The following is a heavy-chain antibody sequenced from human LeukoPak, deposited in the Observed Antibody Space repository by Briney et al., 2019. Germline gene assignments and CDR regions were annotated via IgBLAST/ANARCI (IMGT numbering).Heavy chain of an antibody. CDR2: IYYSGST. CDR1: GGSISSGDYY. D-gene: IGHD1-26*01. V-gene: IGHV4-30-4*08. CDR3: ARVEATDSGSYYLHFDY. J-gene: IGHJ4*02. Sequence: PSETLSLTCTVSGGSISSGDYYWSWIRQPPGKGLEWIGYIYYSGSTYYNPSLKSRVTISVDTSKNQFSLKLSSVNAADTAVYYCARVEATDSGSYYLHFDYWGQGTLVTVSS.